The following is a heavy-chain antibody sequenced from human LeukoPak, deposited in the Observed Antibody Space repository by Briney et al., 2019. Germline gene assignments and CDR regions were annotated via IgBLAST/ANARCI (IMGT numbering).Heavy chain of an antibody. J-gene: IGHJ4*02. CDR1: GYTFTGYY. V-gene: IGHV1-2*02. CDR2: INPNSGGT. Sequence: ASVKVSCKASGYTFTGYYLHWVRQAPGQGLEWVGWINPNSGGTNYAQKFQGRVTMTRDTSITTVYMELSRLSSDDTAVYYCSREGYWGQGTLVTVSS. CDR3: SREGY.